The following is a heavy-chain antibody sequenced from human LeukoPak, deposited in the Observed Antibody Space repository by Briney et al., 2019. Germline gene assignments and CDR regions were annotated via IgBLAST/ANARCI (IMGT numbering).Heavy chain of an antibody. CDR3: ARDRRGYSSWYPPDDAFDI. CDR1: GDSVSSNSAA. J-gene: IGHJ3*02. V-gene: IGHV6-1*01. Sequence: SQTLSLTCAISGDSVSSNSAAWNWIRQSPSRGLEWLGRTYYRSKWYNDYAVSVKSRITINPDTSKNQFSLQLNSVTPEDTAVYYCARDRRGYSSWYPPDDAFDIWGQGTMVTVSS. D-gene: IGHD6-13*01. CDR2: TYYRSKWYN.